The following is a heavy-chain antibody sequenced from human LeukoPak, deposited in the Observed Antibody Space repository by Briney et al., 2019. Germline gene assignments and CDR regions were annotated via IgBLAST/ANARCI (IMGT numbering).Heavy chain of an antibody. D-gene: IGHD4-17*01. CDR2: ISAYNGNT. CDR3: ARGRKIGSTTVTTDREYYFDY. J-gene: IGHJ4*02. Sequence: ASVKVSCKASGYTFTSYGISWVRQAPGQGLEWMGWISAYNGNTNYAQKLQGRVTMTTDTSTSTAYMELRSLRSDDTAVYYCARGRKIGSTTVTTDREYYFDYWGQGTLVTVSS. V-gene: IGHV1-18*01. CDR1: GYTFTSYG.